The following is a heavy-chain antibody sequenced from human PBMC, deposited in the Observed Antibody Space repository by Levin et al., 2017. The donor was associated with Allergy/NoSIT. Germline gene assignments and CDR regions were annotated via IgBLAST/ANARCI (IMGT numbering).Heavy chain of an antibody. D-gene: IGHD3-16*01. J-gene: IGHJ4*02. CDR2: IYHSGTT. CDR3: ARGWGYFDY. CDR1: GGSISNYY. Sequence: MPSETLSLTCSVSGGSISNYYWSWIRQSPGKGLEWIGYIYHSGTTNYYPSLKSRVTISVDTSKNRFSLNLSSVTAADTAVYYCARGWGYFDYWGQGTLVTVSS. V-gene: IGHV4-59*01.